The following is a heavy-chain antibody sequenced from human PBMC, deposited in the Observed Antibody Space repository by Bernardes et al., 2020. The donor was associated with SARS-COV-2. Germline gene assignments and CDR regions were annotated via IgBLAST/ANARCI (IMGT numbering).Heavy chain of an antibody. Sequence: GGSLRLSCSASGFTFSSYSMHWVRQAPGTGLEYVSGISSDGDNQQYADSAEDRFTISRDNSKDTLYLQLTSLRLEDTAVYYCVKADYKFFWPSSGWGGHFFDNWGQGSLLTVSS. CDR2: ISSDGDNQ. V-gene: IGHV3-64D*06. D-gene: IGHD6-19*01. CDR1: GFTFSSYS. J-gene: IGHJ4*02. CDR3: VKADYKFFWPSSGWGGHFFDN.